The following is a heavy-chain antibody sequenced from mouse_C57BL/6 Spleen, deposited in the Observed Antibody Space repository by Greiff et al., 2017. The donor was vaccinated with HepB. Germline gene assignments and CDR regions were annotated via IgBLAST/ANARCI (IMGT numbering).Heavy chain of an antibody. D-gene: IGHD3-2*02. CDR2: IYPGSGST. V-gene: IGHV1-55*01. CDR1: GYTFTSYW. J-gene: IGHJ4*01. CDR3: ARRAQASDYYAMDY. Sequence: QVQLQQSGAELVKPGASVKMSCKASGYTFTSYWITWVKQRPGQGLEWIGDIYPGSGSTNYNEKFKSKATLTVDTSSSTAYMQLSSLTSEDSAVYYCARRAQASDYYAMDYWGQGTSVTVSS.